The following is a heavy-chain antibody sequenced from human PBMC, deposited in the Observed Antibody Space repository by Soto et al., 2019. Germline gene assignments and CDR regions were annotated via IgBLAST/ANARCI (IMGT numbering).Heavy chain of an antibody. D-gene: IGHD2-15*01. Sequence: SETLSLTCAVYGGSFSGYYWSWIRQPPGKGLEWIGEINHSGSTNYNPSLKSRVTISVDTSKNQFSLKLSSVTAADTAVYYCARGGGYCSGGSCYPRNTYYYYYYRDVWGKGTTVTVSS. CDR3: ARGGGYCSGGSCYPRNTYYYYYYRDV. CDR1: GGSFSGYY. J-gene: IGHJ6*03. V-gene: IGHV4-34*01. CDR2: INHSGST.